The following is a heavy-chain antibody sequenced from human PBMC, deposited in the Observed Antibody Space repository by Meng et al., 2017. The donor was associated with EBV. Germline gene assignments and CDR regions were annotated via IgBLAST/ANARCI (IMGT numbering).Heavy chain of an antibody. J-gene: IGHJ4*02. CDR2: LHHSGST. CDR3: ARVSPKRYFDYLAPPDY. D-gene: IGHD3-9*01. Sequence: QVQLQQWGAGLCKPSETLSLTCAGYGGSVNGYFWSWIRQPPGKGLEWIGELHHSGSTNYNPSLKSRLRISVDTSKNQFSLNLTSVTAADTAVYYCARVSPKRYFDYLAPPDYRGQGTLVTVS. V-gene: IGHV4-34*01. CDR1: GGSVNGYF.